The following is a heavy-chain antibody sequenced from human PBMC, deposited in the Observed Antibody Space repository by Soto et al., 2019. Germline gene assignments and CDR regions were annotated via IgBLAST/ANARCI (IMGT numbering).Heavy chain of an antibody. Sequence: QVQLVQSGAEVKKPGSSVKVSCKASGGTFSSYTISWVRQAPGQGLEWMGRIIPILGIANYAQKFQGRVTITADKSTSTAYMGLSTLSSEDTAVYYRAGGAYYAFWSGYEFDYWGQGTLVTVS. J-gene: IGHJ4*02. CDR1: GGTFSSYT. V-gene: IGHV1-69*02. CDR3: AGGAYYAFWSGYEFDY. D-gene: IGHD3-3*01. CDR2: IIPILGIA.